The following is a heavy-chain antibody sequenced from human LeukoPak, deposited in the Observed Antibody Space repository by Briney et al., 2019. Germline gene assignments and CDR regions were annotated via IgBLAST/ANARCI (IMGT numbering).Heavy chain of an antibody. J-gene: IGHJ3*02. CDR3: ARDKSGAFDI. CDR2: IYYSGST. CDR1: GGSISSYY. V-gene: IGHV4-59*01. D-gene: IGHD3-10*01. Sequence: SETPSLTCTVSGGSISSYYWSWIRQPPGKGLEWIGYIYYSGSTNYNPSLKSRVTISVDTSKNQFSLKLSSVTAADTAVYYCARDKSGAFDIWGQGTMVTVSS.